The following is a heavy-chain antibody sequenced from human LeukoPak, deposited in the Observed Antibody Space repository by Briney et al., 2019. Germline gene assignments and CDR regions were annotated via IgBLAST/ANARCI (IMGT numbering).Heavy chain of an antibody. CDR2: INTNTGNP. CDR1: GYIFSVYA. CDR3: ARDYTIAVGTTTYLQH. V-gene: IGHV7-4-1*02. J-gene: IGHJ1*01. D-gene: IGHD1-14*01. Sequence: ASVKVSCKASGYIFSVYALIWVRQAPGQGLELMGWINTNTGNPTYAQGFTGRFVFSLHPSVSTAYLQISSLKAEDTAVYYCARDYTIAVGTTTYLQHWGQGTLVTVSS.